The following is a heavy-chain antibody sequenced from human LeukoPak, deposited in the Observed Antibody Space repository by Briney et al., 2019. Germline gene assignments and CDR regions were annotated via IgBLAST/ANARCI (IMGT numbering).Heavy chain of an antibody. D-gene: IGHD3-22*01. Sequence: GGSLRLSCADSGFTFSNCAMSWVRQAPGKGLEWVSGLSGSGANTHYADSVKGRFTISRDNFKNTLYLQMNSLRAEDTGLYYCARHTSGNLQPFDYWGQGTLVTVSS. CDR2: LSGSGANT. CDR3: ARHTSGNLQPFDY. CDR1: GFTFSNCA. V-gene: IGHV3-23*01. J-gene: IGHJ4*02.